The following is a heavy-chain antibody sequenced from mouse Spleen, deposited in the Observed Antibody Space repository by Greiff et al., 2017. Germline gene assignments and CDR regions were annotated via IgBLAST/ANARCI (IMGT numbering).Heavy chain of an antibody. CDR3: ARSTYRYDVGAMDY. V-gene: IGHV1-7*01. CDR1: GYTFTSYW. J-gene: IGHJ4*01. CDR2: INPSSGYT. D-gene: IGHD2-14*01. Sequence: QVQLQQSGAELAKPGASVKLSCKASGYTFTSYWMHWVKQRPGKGLEWIGYINPSSGYTKYTQKFKDKATLTADKSSSPAYMQLSSLTYEDSAVYYCARSTYRYDVGAMDYWGQGTSVTVSS.